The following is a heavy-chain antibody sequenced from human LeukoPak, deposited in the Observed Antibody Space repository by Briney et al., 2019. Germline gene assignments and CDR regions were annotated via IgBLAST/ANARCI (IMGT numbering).Heavy chain of an antibody. CDR3: AKVDCSGGSCFPDY. D-gene: IGHD2-15*01. Sequence: PGGSLRLSCAASGFTFSSYAMSWVRQAPGKGLKWVSAISGSGGSTYYADSVKGRFTISRDNSKNTLYLQMNSLRAEDTAVYYCAKVDCSGGSCFPDYWGQGTLVTVSS. CDR2: ISGSGGST. J-gene: IGHJ4*02. CDR1: GFTFSSYA. V-gene: IGHV3-23*01.